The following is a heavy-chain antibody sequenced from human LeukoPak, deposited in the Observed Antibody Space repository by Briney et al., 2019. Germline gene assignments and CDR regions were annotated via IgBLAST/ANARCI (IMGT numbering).Heavy chain of an antibody. CDR2: IDYSGST. Sequence: PSQTLSLTCTVPGGSISSGGYYWSWIRQHPGKGLEWIGYIDYSGSTYYNPSLKSRVTISVDTSKNQFSLKLSSVTAADTAVYYCAREIGTLLGYCSGGSCYSAWFDPWGQGTLVTVSS. CDR1: GGSISSGGYY. CDR3: AREIGTLLGYCSGGSCYSAWFDP. V-gene: IGHV4-31*03. J-gene: IGHJ5*02. D-gene: IGHD2-15*01.